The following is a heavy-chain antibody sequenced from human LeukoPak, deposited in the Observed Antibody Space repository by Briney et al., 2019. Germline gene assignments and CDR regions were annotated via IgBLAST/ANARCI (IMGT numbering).Heavy chain of an antibody. CDR3: AKSSGYYGSGSYSYFDY. J-gene: IGHJ4*02. CDR1: GFTFSSYA. V-gene: IGHV3-23*01. CDR2: ISGSGGST. D-gene: IGHD3-10*01. Sequence: GGSLRLSCAASGFTFSSYAMSWVRQAPGKGLEWVSAISGSGGSTYYADSVKGRFTISRDNSQNTLYLQMNSLRAEDTAVYYCAKSSGYYGSGSYSYFDYWGQGTLVTVSS.